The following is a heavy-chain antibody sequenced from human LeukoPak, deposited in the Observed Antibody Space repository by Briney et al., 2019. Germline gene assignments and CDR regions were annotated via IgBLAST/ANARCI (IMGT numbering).Heavy chain of an antibody. CDR3: AKDREYDILTGYPGFDY. Sequence: PGGPLRLSCAASGFTFDDYAMHWVRQAPGKGLEWVSGISWNSGSIGYADSVKGRFTISRDNAKNSLYLQMNSLRAEDTALYYCAKDREYDILTGYPGFDYWGQGTLVTVSS. CDR2: ISWNSGSI. CDR1: GFTFDDYA. D-gene: IGHD3-9*01. V-gene: IGHV3-9*01. J-gene: IGHJ4*02.